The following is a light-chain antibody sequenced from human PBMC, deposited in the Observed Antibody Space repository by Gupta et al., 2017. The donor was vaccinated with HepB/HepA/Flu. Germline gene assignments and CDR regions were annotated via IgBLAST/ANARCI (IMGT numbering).Light chain of an antibody. J-gene: IGLJ2*01. CDR1: SSNIGSNT. Sequence: QSVLTQPPSASGTPGRRLTFPCSGSSSNIGSNTVNWYRQFPATAPTLLIYSNNQRPSGVPDRFSGSKSGTSASLAISGLQAEDEADYYCATWDDSLNGVVFGGGTKLTVL. CDR3: ATWDDSLNGVV. CDR2: SNN. V-gene: IGLV1-44*01.